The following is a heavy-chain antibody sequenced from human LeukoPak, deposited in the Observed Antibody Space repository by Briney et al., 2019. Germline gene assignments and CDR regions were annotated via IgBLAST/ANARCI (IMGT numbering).Heavy chain of an antibody. CDR2: IVVGSGNT. CDR3: AAGPVVTARAHDAFDI. V-gene: IGHV1-58*02. J-gene: IGHJ3*02. D-gene: IGHD2-21*02. Sequence: SVKISCKASGFTFTSSAMQWVRQARGQRLEWIGWIVVGSGNTNYAQKFQERVTITRDMSTSTAYMELSSLRSEDTAVYYCAAGPVVTARAHDAFDIWGQGTMVTVSS. CDR1: GFTFTSSA.